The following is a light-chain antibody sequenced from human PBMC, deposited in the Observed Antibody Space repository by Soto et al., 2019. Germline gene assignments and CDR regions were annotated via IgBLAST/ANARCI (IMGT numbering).Light chain of an antibody. CDR1: QSVSSN. V-gene: IGKV3-20*01. CDR3: QQYGGSLMT. CDR2: GAS. Sequence: EIVMTQSPATLSVSQGERATLSCRASQSVSSNLAWYQQKPGQAPRLLIYGASSRATGIPDRFSGSGSGTDFTLTISSLEPEDFAVYDCQQYGGSLMTFGQGTRLEIK. J-gene: IGKJ5*01.